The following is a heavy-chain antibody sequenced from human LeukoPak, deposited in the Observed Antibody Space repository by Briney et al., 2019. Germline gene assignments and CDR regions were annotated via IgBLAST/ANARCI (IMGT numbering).Heavy chain of an antibody. Sequence: SETLSLTCAVYGGSFSGYYWSWIRQPPGKGLEWIGEINHSGSTNYNPSLKSRVTISVDTSKNQFSLKLSSVTAADTAVYYCARGLRWELLGWGLGTLVTVSS. CDR1: GGSFSGYY. V-gene: IGHV4-34*01. CDR3: ARGLRWELLG. J-gene: IGHJ4*02. CDR2: INHSGST. D-gene: IGHD1-26*01.